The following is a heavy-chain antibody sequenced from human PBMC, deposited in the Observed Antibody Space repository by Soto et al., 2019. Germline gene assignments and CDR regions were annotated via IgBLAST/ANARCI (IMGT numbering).Heavy chain of an antibody. CDR2: ISGSGGST. V-gene: IGHV3-23*01. J-gene: IGHJ6*02. CDR3: AKDYYYYYYGMDV. CDR1: GFTFSSYA. Sequence: VGSLRLSCAASGFTFSSYAMSWVRQAPGKGLEWVSAISGSGGSTYYADSVKGRFTISRDNSKNTLYLQMNSLRAEDTAVYYCAKDYYYYYYGMDVWGQGTTVTVYS.